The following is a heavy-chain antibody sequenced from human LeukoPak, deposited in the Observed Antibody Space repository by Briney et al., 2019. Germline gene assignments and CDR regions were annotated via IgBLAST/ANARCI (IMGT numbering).Heavy chain of an antibody. CDR1: GYTFTGFF. Sequence: ASVKVSCRASGYTFTGFFIHWVRQAPGQGLEWMGWINPNSGGTNYAQDFHGKVTMTRDTSISTAYMELSRLRSDDTAVYYCARAGDSGNLAWGQGTLVTVSS. CDR3: ARAGDSGNLA. CDR2: INPNSGGT. J-gene: IGHJ5*02. D-gene: IGHD1-26*01. V-gene: IGHV1-2*02.